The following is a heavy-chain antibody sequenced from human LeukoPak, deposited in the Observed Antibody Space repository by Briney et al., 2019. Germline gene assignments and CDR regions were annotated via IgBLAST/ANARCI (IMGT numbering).Heavy chain of an antibody. CDR1: GFTFSSYG. CDR3: AKDPNADY. V-gene: IGHV3-30*18. CDR2: ISYDGSNK. Sequence: GGSLRLSCAASGFTFSSYGMHWVRQAPGKGLEWVAVISYDGSNKYYADSVKGRFTISRDNSKNTLYLQMNSLRAEDTAVYYCAKDPNADYWGQGTLATVSS. J-gene: IGHJ4*02.